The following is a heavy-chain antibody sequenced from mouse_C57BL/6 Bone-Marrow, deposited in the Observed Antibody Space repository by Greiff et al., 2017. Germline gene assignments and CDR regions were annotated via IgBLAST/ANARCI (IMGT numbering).Heavy chain of an antibody. CDR1: GYAFSSSW. V-gene: IGHV1-82*01. CDR3: ARLRPSYYRISWFAY. Sequence: QVQLKESGPELVKPGASVKISCKASGYAFSSSWMNWVKQRPGKGLEWIGRIYPGDGDTNYNGKFKGKATLTADKSSSTAYMQLSSLTSEDSAVYFCARLRPSYYRISWFAYWGQGTLVTVSA. CDR2: IYPGDGDT. J-gene: IGHJ3*01. D-gene: IGHD2-12*01.